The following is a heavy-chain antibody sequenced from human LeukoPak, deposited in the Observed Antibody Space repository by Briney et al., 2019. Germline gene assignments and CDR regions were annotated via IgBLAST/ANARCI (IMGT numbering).Heavy chain of an antibody. CDR3: TSRTYTTNDY. CDR1: GFTFSNAW. J-gene: IGHJ4*02. CDR2: IKTKTDGETT. Sequence: GGSLRLSCAASGFTFSNAWMNWVRQAPGKGLEWLGRIKTKTDGETTQYAAPMRGRLTISRDDSENTLYLQMNSLNTEDTAVYYCTSRTYTTNDYWGQGTLVTVSS. V-gene: IGHV3-15*01. D-gene: IGHD2-2*02.